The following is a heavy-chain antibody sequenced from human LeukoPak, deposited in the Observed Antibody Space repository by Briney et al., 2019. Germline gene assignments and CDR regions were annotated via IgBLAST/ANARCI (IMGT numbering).Heavy chain of an antibody. D-gene: IGHD2-21*02. J-gene: IGHJ3*02. CDR3: ARDANLYLYCGGDCYSLPDAFDI. Sequence: PSETLSLTCAVYGGSFSGYYWSWIRQPAGKGLEWIGRIYTSGSTNYNPSLKSRVTISVDTSKNQFSLKLSSVTAADTAVYYCARDANLYLYCGGDCYSLPDAFDIWGQGTMVTVSS. CDR1: GGSFSGYY. V-gene: IGHV4-4*07. CDR2: IYTSGST.